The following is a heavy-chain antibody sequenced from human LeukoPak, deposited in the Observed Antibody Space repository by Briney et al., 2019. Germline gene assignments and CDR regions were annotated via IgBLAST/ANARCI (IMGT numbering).Heavy chain of an antibody. CDR2: IKSDGSST. CDR3: ASGPTGFA. D-gene: IGHD1-14*01. CDR1: GFTFSSYW. V-gene: IGHV3-74*01. Sequence: PGRSLRLSCAASGFTFSSYWMHWVRQGPGKGLEWVSRIKSDGSSTRYADSVKGRFTVSRDNAKNTLYLQMNSLRAEDTAVYFCASGPTGFAWGQGTLVTVSS. J-gene: IGHJ4*02.